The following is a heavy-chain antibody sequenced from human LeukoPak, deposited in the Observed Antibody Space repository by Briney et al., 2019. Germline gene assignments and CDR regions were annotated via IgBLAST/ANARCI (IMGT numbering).Heavy chain of an antibody. J-gene: IGHJ4*02. CDR1: GGSISSSNW. Sequence: PSETLSLTCAVSGGSISSSNWWSWVRPPPGKGLEGVGEVYHSGSTNYSPSLKSRVTVSVDKSKNHFSLKLTSVTAADTAVYYCAKDSRGPETVYYFDYWGQGTLVTVSS. V-gene: IGHV4-4*02. D-gene: IGHD3-10*01. CDR2: VYHSGST. CDR3: AKDSRGPETVYYFDY.